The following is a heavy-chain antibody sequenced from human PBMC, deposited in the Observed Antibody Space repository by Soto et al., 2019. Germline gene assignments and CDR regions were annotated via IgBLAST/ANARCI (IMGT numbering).Heavy chain of an antibody. D-gene: IGHD1-7*01. CDR2: IWYDGSNK. V-gene: IGHV3-33*01. J-gene: IGHJ1*01. CDR3: GGGTTNLQH. CDR1: GFTFSTCV. Sequence: QVQLVESGGGVVQPGTSLKLSCAASGFTFSTCVMHWVRQAPCKGLECVAVIWYDGSNKDYPDSVKGRFTISRDNSQNTRYLQMNILRAEDKAVYYCGGGTTNLQHWGQGTLVTVSS.